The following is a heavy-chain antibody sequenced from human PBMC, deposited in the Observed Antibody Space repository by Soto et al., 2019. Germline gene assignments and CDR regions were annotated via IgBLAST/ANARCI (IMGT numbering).Heavy chain of an antibody. CDR3: ARVPGWGDRPYYYMDV. J-gene: IGHJ6*03. Sequence: SETLSLTCAVYGGSFSGYYWSWIRQPPGKGLEWIGEINHSGSTNYNPSLKSRVTISVDTSKNQFSLKLSSGTAADTAVYYCARVPGWGDRPYYYMDVWGKGTTVTVSS. V-gene: IGHV4-34*01. CDR2: INHSGST. D-gene: IGHD3-16*01. CDR1: GGSFSGYY.